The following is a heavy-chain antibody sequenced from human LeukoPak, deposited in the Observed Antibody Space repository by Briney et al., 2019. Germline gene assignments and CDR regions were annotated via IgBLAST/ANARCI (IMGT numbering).Heavy chain of an antibody. CDR3: GGGGYFLDY. Sequence: AGGSLRLSCVASGFTFGTDRMNWVRQAPGKGLVWVSRIDSDGLTTYADSVKGRFTISRDNAKNTLYLQMNSLRAEDPAVYYWGGGGYFLDYWGQGTLVTVSS. CDR2: IDSDGLT. D-gene: IGHD2/OR15-2a*01. CDR1: GFTFGTDR. V-gene: IGHV3-74*01. J-gene: IGHJ4*02.